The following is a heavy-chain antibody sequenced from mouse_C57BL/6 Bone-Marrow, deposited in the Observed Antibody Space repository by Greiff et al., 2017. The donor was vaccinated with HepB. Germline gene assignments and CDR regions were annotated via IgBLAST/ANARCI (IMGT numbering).Heavy chain of an antibody. Sequence: EVQVVESGGGLVQPGGSLKLSCAASGFTFSDYGMAWVRQAPRKGPEWVAFISNFAYSIYYADTVTGRFTIARENAKNTLYLEMSSLRSEDTAMYYCARQLRLRAMDYWGQGTSVTVSS. D-gene: IGHD3-2*02. CDR1: GFTFSDYG. J-gene: IGHJ4*01. CDR2: ISNFAYSI. CDR3: ARQLRLRAMDY. V-gene: IGHV5-15*01.